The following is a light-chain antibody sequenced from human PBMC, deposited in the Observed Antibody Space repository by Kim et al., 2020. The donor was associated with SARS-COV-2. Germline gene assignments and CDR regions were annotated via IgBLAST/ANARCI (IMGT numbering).Light chain of an antibody. Sequence: GQGVTISCSGSSSNIGSYTVNWYQHLPGTAPKVLIHSNDQRPSGVPDRFSGSKSGTSASLAISGLQSEDEAGYYCAAWDVSLNGWVFGGGTQLTVL. CDR2: SND. V-gene: IGLV1-44*01. CDR3: AAWDVSLNGWV. CDR1: SSNIGSYT. J-gene: IGLJ3*02.